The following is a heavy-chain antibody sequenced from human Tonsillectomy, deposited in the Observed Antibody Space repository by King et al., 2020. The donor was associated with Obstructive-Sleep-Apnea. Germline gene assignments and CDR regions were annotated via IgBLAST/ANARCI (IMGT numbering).Heavy chain of an antibody. D-gene: IGHD6-13*01. CDR1: GYTFTSYT. V-gene: IGHV1-3*01. Sequence: QLVQSGAEVKKPGASVKVSCKASGYTFTSYTMHWVRQAPGQRLEWMGWINAGNGNTKYSQKFQGRVTITRDTSASTAYMELSSLRSEDTAVYYCARGPSYSSSWFGNYWGQGTLVTVSS. J-gene: IGHJ4*02. CDR2: INAGNGNT. CDR3: ARGPSYSSSWFGNY.